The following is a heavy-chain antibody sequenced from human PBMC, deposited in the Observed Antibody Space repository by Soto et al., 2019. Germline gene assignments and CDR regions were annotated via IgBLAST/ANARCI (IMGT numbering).Heavy chain of an antibody. Sequence: PSETLSLTCTVSGGSISSYYWSWIRQPPGKGLEWIGYIYYTGLSNSNPSLNSRVTMSVDTSKNQFSLKLSSVIAADTAIYYGAGHYPPFLYGSGSWDVWGQGTTVT. CDR1: GGSISSYY. V-gene: IGHV4-59*08. CDR2: IYYTGLS. CDR3: AGHYPPFLYGSGSWDV. J-gene: IGHJ6*02. D-gene: IGHD3-10*01.